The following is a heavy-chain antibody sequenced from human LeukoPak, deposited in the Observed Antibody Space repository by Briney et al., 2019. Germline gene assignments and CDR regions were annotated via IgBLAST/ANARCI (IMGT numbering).Heavy chain of an antibody. CDR1: GGSISSSSYY. J-gene: IGHJ3*02. V-gene: IGHV4-61*05. CDR3: ARSEGGILTQLAFDI. Sequence: KSSETLSLTCTVSGGSISSSSYYWGWVRQPPGKGLEWVGQIYYRGTPNYNPSLKSRVTISIDTSKNQFSLKLSSVTAADTAVYYCARSEGGILTQLAFDIWGQGTMVTVSS. CDR2: IYYRGTP. D-gene: IGHD3-9*01.